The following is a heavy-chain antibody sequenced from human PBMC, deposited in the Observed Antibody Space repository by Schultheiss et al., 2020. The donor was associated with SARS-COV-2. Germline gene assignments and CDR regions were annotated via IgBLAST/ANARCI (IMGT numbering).Heavy chain of an antibody. J-gene: IGHJ6*02. CDR1: GFTFSSYW. V-gene: IGHV3-30*07. CDR3: AREIVVVVAAKAYYYGMDV. CDR2: ISYDGSNK. Sequence: GGSLRLSCAASGFTFSSYWMHWVRQAPGKGLEWVAVISYDGSNKYYADSVKGRFTISRDNAKNSLYLQMNSLRAEDTAVYYCAREIVVVVAAKAYYYGMDVWGQGTTVTVSS. D-gene: IGHD2-15*01.